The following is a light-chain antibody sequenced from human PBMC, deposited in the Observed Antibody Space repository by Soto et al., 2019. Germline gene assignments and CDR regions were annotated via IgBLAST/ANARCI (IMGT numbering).Light chain of an antibody. CDR1: SSDVGGYDY. V-gene: IGLV2-14*01. Sequence: QSVLAQSASVSGSPGQSITIPCTGTSSDVGGYDYVSWYQQHPGKVPKLIIYEVLKRPSGVSHRFSGSKSGNTASLTISGLQTEDEADYYCSSYTTSSALVFGGGTKVTVL. J-gene: IGLJ2*01. CDR2: EVL. CDR3: SSYTTSSALV.